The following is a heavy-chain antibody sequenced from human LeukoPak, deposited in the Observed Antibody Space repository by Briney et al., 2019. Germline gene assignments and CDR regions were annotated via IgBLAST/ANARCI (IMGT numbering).Heavy chain of an antibody. Sequence: SETLSLTCAVYGGSFSGYSWSWIRQPPGKGLEWIGYIYHSGSTYYNPSLKSRVTISVDRSKNQFSLKLSSVTAADTAVYYCARVVPAGWFDPWGQGTLVTVSS. CDR1: GGSFSGYS. CDR3: ARVVPAGWFDP. CDR2: IYHSGST. D-gene: IGHD2-2*01. J-gene: IGHJ5*02. V-gene: IGHV4-30-2*01.